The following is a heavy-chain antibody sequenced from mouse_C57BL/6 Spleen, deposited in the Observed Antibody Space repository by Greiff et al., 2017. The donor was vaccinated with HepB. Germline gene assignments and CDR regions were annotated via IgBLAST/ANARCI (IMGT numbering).Heavy chain of an antibody. CDR3: AREDTRQAMDY. V-gene: IGHV1-42*01. CDR2: INPSTGGT. D-gene: IGHD2-12*01. CDR1: GYSFTGYY. Sequence: VHVKQSGPELVKPGASVKISCKASGYSFTGYYMNWVKQSPEKSLEWIGEINPSTGGTTYNQKFKAKATLTVDKSSSTAYMQLKSLTSEDSAVYYCAREDTRQAMDYWGQGTSVTVSS. J-gene: IGHJ4*01.